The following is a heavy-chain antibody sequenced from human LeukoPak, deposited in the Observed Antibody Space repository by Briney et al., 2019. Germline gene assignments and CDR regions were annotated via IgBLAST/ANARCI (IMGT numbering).Heavy chain of an antibody. CDR2: INHSGST. V-gene: IGHV4-34*01. J-gene: IGHJ5*02. Sequence: SETLSLTCAVYGGSFSGYYWSWIRQPPGKGLEWIGEINHSGSTDYNPSLKSRVTISVDTSKNQFSLRLSSVTAADTAVYYCARGRGTWGQGTLVTVSS. CDR1: GGSFSGYY. D-gene: IGHD3-10*01. CDR3: ARGRGT.